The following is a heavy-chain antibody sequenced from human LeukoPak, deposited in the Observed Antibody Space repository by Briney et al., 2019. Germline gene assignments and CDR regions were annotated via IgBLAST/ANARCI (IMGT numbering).Heavy chain of an antibody. J-gene: IGHJ4*02. CDR3: ARGHAGIVLPAAVGAH. D-gene: IGHD2-2*01. V-gene: IGHV3-21*01. CDR2: IRGGSDFI. CDR1: GFTFRDYS. Sequence: PGGSLRLSCAASGFTFRDYSMTWVRQAPGKGLEWVSSIRGGSDFIYHADSVKGRFTVSRDNAKNSLYLQMDSLRAEDTAVYYCARGHAGIVLPAAVGAHWGQGTLVTVSS.